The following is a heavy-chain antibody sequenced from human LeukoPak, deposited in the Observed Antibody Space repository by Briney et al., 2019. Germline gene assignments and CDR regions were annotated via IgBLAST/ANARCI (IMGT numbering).Heavy chain of an antibody. CDR1: GFTFSSYG. CDR2: ISYDGSNK. CDR3: AKAGGYYDSSGYFDY. Sequence: GGSLRLSCAASGFTFSSYGMHWVRQAPGKGLEWVAVISYDGSNKYYADSVKGRFTISRDNSKNTLYLQMNSLRAEDTAVYYCAKAGGYYDSSGYFDYWGQGTLVTVSS. J-gene: IGHJ4*02. V-gene: IGHV3-30*18. D-gene: IGHD3-22*01.